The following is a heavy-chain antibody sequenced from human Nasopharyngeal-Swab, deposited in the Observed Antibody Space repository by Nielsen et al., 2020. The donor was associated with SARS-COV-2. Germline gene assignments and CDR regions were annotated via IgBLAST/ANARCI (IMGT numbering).Heavy chain of an antibody. CDR3: AGFPYCSGGSCSNDY. CDR2: IYYSGST. D-gene: IGHD2-15*01. J-gene: IGHJ4*02. Sequence: WIRQSPGKGLEWIGYIYYSGSTYYNPSLKSRVTISVDTSKNQFSLKLSSVTAADTAVYYCAGFPYCSGGSCSNDYWGQGTLVTVSS. V-gene: IGHV4-31*02.